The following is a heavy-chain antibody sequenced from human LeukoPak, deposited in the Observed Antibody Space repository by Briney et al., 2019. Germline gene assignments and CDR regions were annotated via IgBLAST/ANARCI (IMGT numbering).Heavy chain of an antibody. Sequence: GGSLRLSCAASGFTFSSYSMNWVRQAPGKGLEWVSSIRSSSSYIYYADSVRGRFTISRDNAKNSLYLQMNSLRVEDTAVYYCARKGFTMVRVDYGMDVWGQGTTVTVSS. CDR3: ARKGFTMVRVDYGMDV. D-gene: IGHD3-10*01. CDR2: IRSSSSYI. CDR1: GFTFSSYS. J-gene: IGHJ6*02. V-gene: IGHV3-21*01.